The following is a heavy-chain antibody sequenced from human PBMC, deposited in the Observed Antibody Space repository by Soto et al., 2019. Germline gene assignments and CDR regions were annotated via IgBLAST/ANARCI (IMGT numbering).Heavy chain of an antibody. D-gene: IGHD2-8*01. Sequence: EGSLRLSCAASRFTFSNAWMSWVRQAPGKGLEWVGRIKSKADGGTTDYAAPVKGRFTISRDDSKNTLYLQMNSLKTEDTAVYYCTPEAVLMVYAIRAPFDYWGQGTLGTVSS. J-gene: IGHJ4*02. V-gene: IGHV3-15*01. CDR3: TPEAVLMVYAIRAPFDY. CDR2: IKSKADGGTT. CDR1: RFTFSNAW.